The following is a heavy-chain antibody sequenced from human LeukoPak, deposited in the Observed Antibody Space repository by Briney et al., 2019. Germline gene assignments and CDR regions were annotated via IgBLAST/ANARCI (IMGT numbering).Heavy chain of an antibody. Sequence: PGGSLSLSCAASGFTFNIYWMSWVRQAPGKGLEWVANINQDGSEKYCVDSVKGRFTISRDNATNSLYLHMNSLRAEDTAVYYCARDKAYGDSEDYWGQGTLVTVSS. J-gene: IGHJ4*02. CDR3: ARDKAYGDSEDY. V-gene: IGHV3-7*05. D-gene: IGHD4-17*01. CDR2: INQDGSEK. CDR1: GFTFNIYW.